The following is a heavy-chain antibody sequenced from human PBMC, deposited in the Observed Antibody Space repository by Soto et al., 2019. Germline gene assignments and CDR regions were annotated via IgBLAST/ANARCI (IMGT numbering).Heavy chain of an antibody. CDR3: ARGNYGDPPPFDY. Sequence: SETLSLTCTVSGGSISSGGYYWSWIRQHPGKGLEWIGYIYYSGSTYYNPSLKSRVTISVDTSKNQFSLKLSSVTAADTAVYYCARGNYGDPPPFDYWGQGTLVTVSS. CDR1: GGSISSGGYY. D-gene: IGHD4-17*01. V-gene: IGHV4-31*03. J-gene: IGHJ4*02. CDR2: IYYSGST.